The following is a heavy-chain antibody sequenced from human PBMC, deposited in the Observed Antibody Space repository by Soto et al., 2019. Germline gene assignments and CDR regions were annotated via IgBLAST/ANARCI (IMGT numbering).Heavy chain of an antibody. D-gene: IGHD2-15*01. CDR2: IKTKTHGERT. Sequence: EVQLVESGGGSVQPGGSLTLSCAASGFAFSNAWMNWVRQAPGKGLEWVGRIKTKTHGERTDYAAPVKGRFSISRDDSKYTLYLQMSSLKVDDTAVYYCATGSVEGVWGQGTTVTVSS. CDR1: GFAFSNAW. J-gene: IGHJ6*02. V-gene: IGHV3-15*07. CDR3: ATGSVEGV.